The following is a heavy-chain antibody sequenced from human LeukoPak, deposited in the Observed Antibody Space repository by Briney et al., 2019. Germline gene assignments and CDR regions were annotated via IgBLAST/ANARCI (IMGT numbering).Heavy chain of an antibody. D-gene: IGHD4-17*01. CDR2: ISAYNGNT. CDR3: AKDFYGDDVKDAFDI. CDR1: GYTFTSYG. J-gene: IGHJ3*02. Sequence: ASVKVSCKASGYTFTSYGISWVRQAPGQGLEWTGWISAYNGNTNYAQKLQGRVTMTADTSTSTAYMELRSLRSDDTAVYYCAKDFYGDDVKDAFDIWGQGTMVTVSS. V-gene: IGHV1-18*01.